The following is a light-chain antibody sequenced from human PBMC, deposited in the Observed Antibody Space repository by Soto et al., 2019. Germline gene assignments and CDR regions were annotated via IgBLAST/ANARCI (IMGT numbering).Light chain of an antibody. CDR2: DAS. Sequence: MTQSPATLSLSPGERGTLSCRASQSVSSYLAWYQQKPGQAPRLLIYDASNRATGIPARFSGSGSGTDSTLTISSLEPEDFAVYYCQQRSNFITFGQGTRLEI. CDR3: QQRSNFIT. CDR1: QSVSSY. V-gene: IGKV3-11*01. J-gene: IGKJ5*01.